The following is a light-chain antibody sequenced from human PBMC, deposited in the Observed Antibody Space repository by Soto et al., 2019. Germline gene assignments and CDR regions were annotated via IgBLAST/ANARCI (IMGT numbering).Light chain of an antibody. CDR3: QPVDYYPVS. V-gene: IGKV1D-13*01. CDR1: QGISLF. J-gene: IGKJ5*01. CDR2: GAS. Sequence: IQLTQSPSSLSASVGDSVTITCRESQGISLFLAWFHQKPGEAPTLVIYGASSLERGVPSRFRGSGSGADFTLSINGLRPEDLVTYFCQPVDYYPVSFGQETRLEI.